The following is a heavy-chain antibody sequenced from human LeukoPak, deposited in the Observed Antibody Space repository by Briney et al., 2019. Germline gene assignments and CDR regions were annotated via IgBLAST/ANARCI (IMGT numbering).Heavy chain of an antibody. J-gene: IGHJ4*02. Sequence: ASVKVSCKASAYTFTTYGLSWVRQAPGQGLEWLGWISAYNGDTNYAQKLQGRVTMTTDTSTSSAYMELRSLRSDDTAVYYCARDRPGDGYKIWPLGYWGQGTLVTVSS. CDR2: ISAYNGDT. CDR1: AYTFTTYG. CDR3: ARDRPGDGYKIWPLGY. D-gene: IGHD5-24*01. V-gene: IGHV1-18*01.